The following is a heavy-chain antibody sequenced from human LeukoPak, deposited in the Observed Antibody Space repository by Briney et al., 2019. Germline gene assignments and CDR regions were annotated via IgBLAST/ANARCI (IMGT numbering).Heavy chain of an antibody. V-gene: IGHV3-74*01. J-gene: IGHJ5*02. D-gene: IGHD3-9*01. CDR3: ARAAAETGSFRDNWFDP. CDR2: INSDGRST. CDR1: GFTFSNYW. Sequence: GGSLRLSCAASGFTFSNYWMHWVRQAPGKGPVWVSRINSDGRSTNYADSVKGRFTISRDNAKNSLYLQMNSLRGEDTAVYYCARAAAETGSFRDNWFDPWGQGTLVTVSS.